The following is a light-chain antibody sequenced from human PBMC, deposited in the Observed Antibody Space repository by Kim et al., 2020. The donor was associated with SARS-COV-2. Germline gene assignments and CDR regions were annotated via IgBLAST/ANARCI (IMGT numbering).Light chain of an antibody. V-gene: IGKV4-1*01. CDR3: QQYYSSRT. J-gene: IGKJ2*02. CDR1: QSVLYSSNNKNY. Sequence: DIVMTQSPDSLAVSLGERATINCKSSQSVLYSSNNKNYLAWYQQKPGQPPNLLLYWASTRESGVPDRFTGSGSGTDFTLTISSLQAEDVAVYYCQQYYSSRTFGQGTKLEI. CDR2: WAS.